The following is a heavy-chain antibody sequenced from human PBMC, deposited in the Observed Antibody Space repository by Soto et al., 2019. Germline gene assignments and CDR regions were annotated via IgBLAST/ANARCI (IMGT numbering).Heavy chain of an antibody. D-gene: IGHD3-10*01. Sequence: QVQLQEPGPRLVSPSETLSLTCTVSGASVTSGDFYWSWIRQPPGKGLEWIGYIYYNETAYYTPSLKSRTAISLDTSKNHFTLTLTSVTAADTAIYYCGALLAGGWGQGSLVTVSS. J-gene: IGHJ4*02. V-gene: IGHV4-30-4*01. CDR3: GALLAGG. CDR2: IYYNETA. CDR1: GASVTSGDFY.